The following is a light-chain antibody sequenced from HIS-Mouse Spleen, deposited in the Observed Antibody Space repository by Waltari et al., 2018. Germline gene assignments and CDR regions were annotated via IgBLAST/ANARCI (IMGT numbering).Light chain of an antibody. CDR3: CSYAGSSTNWV. V-gene: IGLV2-23*01. CDR1: SSDVGSYNL. Sequence: QSALTQPASVSGSPGQSITISCTGTSSDVGSYNLVSWYQQHPGKAPKLMIYEGSKRRAGVANRVSGSKSGNTASLTISGLQAEDEADYYCCSYAGSSTNWVFGGGTKLTVL. CDR2: EGS. J-gene: IGLJ3*02.